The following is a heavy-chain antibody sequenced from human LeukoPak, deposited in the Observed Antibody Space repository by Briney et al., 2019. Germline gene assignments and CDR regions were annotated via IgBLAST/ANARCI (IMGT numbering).Heavy chain of an antibody. CDR2: IIPIFGTA. J-gene: IGHJ6*02. Sequence: SVKVSCKASGGTFSSYAISWVRQAPGQGLEWMGGIIPIFGTANYAQKFQGRVTIIADESTSTAYMELSSLRSEDTAVYYCARTTTRGGYTYGYYYYGMDVWGQGTTVTVSS. V-gene: IGHV1-69*13. CDR1: GGTFSSYA. CDR3: ARTTTRGGYTYGYYYYGMDV. D-gene: IGHD5-18*01.